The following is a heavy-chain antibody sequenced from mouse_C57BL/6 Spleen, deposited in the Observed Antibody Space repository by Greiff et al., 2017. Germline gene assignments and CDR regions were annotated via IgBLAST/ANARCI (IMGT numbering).Heavy chain of an antibody. CDR1: GYAFSSSW. CDR2: IYPGDGDT. V-gene: IGHV1-82*01. D-gene: IGHD2-3*01. CDR3: ARDGYTSMDY. J-gene: IGHJ4*01. Sequence: VQLQQSGPELAKPGASVTISCKASGYAFSSSWLNWVKPRPGQGLEWIGRIYPGDGDTNYNGKFKGKATLTADNSSSAAYMQLSSLTSADSAVYFCARDGYTSMDYWGQGTSVTVSS.